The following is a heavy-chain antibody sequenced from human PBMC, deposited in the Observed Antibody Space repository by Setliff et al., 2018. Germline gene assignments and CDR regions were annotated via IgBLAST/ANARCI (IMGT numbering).Heavy chain of an antibody. D-gene: IGHD5-12*01. V-gene: IGHV3-48*01. CDR1: GFTFSSYS. Sequence: GGSLRLPCAASGFTFSSYSMNWVRQAPGKGLEWVSYISSSSSTIYYADSVKGRFTISRDNAKNSLYLQMNSLRAEDTAVYYCARVYSGYDPNHYFDYWGQGTLVTVSS. CDR2: ISSSSSTI. J-gene: IGHJ4*02. CDR3: ARVYSGYDPNHYFDY.